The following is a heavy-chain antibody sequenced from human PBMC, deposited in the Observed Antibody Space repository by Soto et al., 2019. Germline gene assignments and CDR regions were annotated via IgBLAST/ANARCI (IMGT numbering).Heavy chain of an antibody. Sequence: QVPLVQSGAEVKKPGASVKVSCKASGYTFVNYEINWVRQATGQGLEWLGWMNPHSGDTFYAQNFQGRVTMTRNTSITTAYMELNSLKSEDPAVYYCARQQAMDYWGQGTLVTVSS. J-gene: IGHJ4*02. CDR3: ARQQAMDY. CDR1: GYTFVNYE. V-gene: IGHV1-8*01. CDR2: MNPHSGDT.